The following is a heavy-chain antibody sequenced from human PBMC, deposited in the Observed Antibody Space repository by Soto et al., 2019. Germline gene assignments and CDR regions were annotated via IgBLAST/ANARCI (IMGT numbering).Heavy chain of an antibody. CDR2: IIPIFGTA. V-gene: IGHV1-69*13. J-gene: IGHJ3*02. D-gene: IGHD3-22*01. CDR3: ARPGPLIYYDSSGYWYAFDI. CDR1: GGTFSSYA. Sequence: SVKVSCKASGGTFSSYAISWVRQAPGQGLEWMGGIIPIFGTANYAQKFQGRVTIAADESTSTAYMELSSLRSEDTAVYYCARPGPLIYYDSSGYWYAFDIWGQGTMVTV.